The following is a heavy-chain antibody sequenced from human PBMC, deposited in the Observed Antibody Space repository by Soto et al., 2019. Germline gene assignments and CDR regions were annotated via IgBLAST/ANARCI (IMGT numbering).Heavy chain of an antibody. D-gene: IGHD3-3*01. Sequence: SETLSLTCTVSGRSISSYYCSWFRQPPGKGLEWIGYIYYSGSTNYNPSLKRRVTISVDTSKNQFSLKLSSVTAADTAVYYCARGYAYYDFWSGYVYGMDVWGQGTTVT. CDR2: IYYSGST. CDR3: ARGYAYYDFWSGYVYGMDV. V-gene: IGHV4-59*01. CDR1: GRSISSYY. J-gene: IGHJ6*02.